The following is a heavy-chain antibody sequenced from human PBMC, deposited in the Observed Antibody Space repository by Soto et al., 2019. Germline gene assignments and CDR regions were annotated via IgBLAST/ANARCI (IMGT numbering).Heavy chain of an antibody. J-gene: IGHJ4*02. CDR2: ISTSESIV. CDR3: ARGFSAGKGSPPDF. Sequence: GGSLRLSCAASGFTFSGYEMNWVRQAPGKGLEWVSYISTSESIVYYADSVRGRFTISRDNAKNSLFLQMNSLRAEDTAVYYCARGFSAGKGSPPDFWGQGSLVTVSS. V-gene: IGHV3-48*03. CDR1: GFTFSGYE. D-gene: IGHD6-13*01.